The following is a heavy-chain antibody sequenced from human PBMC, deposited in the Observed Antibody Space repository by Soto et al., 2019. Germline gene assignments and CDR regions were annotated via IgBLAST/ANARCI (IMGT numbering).Heavy chain of an antibody. D-gene: IGHD3-16*02. CDR2: IYYNGGT. CDR1: GDSVNSENSY. Sequence: PSETLSLTCTVSGDSVNSENSYWNWIRQAPGKGPEWIGYIYYNGGTNYNPSLKSRATILLDTSTNQFSLTLTSVTAADTAVYYCARGGGRGRGVIGHYWGRGILVTVSS. J-gene: IGHJ4*02. V-gene: IGHV4-61*01. CDR3: ARGGGRGRGVIGHY.